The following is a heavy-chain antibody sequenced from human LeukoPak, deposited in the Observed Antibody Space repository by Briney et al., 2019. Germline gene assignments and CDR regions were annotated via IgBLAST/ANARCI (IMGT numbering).Heavy chain of an antibody. D-gene: IGHD1-26*01. CDR2: MYYISNT. Sequence: KSSETLSLTCAVSGVSVGSSGYYWTWIRQPPGGGLEWIGYMYYISNTNYNPSLKSRVTMSLNPSRNQFSLKLNSVTAADTAIYYCARTQSQSGSYRYYFGYWGQGTLVTVSS. V-gene: IGHV4-61*08. CDR1: GVSVGSSGYY. J-gene: IGHJ4*02. CDR3: ARTQSQSGSYRYYFGY.